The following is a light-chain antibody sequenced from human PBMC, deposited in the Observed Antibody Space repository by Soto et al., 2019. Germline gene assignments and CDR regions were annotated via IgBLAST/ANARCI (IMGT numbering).Light chain of an antibody. V-gene: IGKV3-20*01. CDR1: QTIRSTY. Sequence: EIVLTQSPGTLSMSPGESATLSCRASQTIRSTYLAWYQQKPGQAPRLLIYGAFSRAIGIPDRFSGSGSGTDFTLTISRLEPEDFAVYFCQQCGNLPRTFGQGTKVDIK. J-gene: IGKJ1*01. CDR3: QQCGNLPRT. CDR2: GAF.